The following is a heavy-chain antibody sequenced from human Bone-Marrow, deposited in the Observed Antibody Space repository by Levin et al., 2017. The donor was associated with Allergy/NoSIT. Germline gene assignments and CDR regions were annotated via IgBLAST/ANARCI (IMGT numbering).Heavy chain of an antibody. Sequence: KISCKASGFTFGSAAIHWVRQAPGQGLEWIGWIAFGTGNTRFEQRFQERVTFIRDMSTSTAFMEVSSLTFEDTAVYYCATDRVGGLAPWGQGALVTVFS. CDR3: ATDRVGGLAP. CDR1: GFTFGSAA. J-gene: IGHJ5*02. D-gene: IGHD1-26*01. CDR2: IAFGTGNT. V-gene: IGHV1-58*02.